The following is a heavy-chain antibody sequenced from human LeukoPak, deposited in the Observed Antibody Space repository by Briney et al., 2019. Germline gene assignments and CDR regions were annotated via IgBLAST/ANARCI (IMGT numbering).Heavy chain of an antibody. CDR2: INPNSGGT. V-gene: IGHV1-2*02. J-gene: IGHJ4*02. D-gene: IGHD3-22*01. Sequence: ASVKVSCNASGYTFTGYYMHWVRQAPGQGLEWMGWINPNSGGTNYAQKFQGRVTMTRDTSISTAYMELSRLRSDDTAVYYCARSDYYDSSGYPDYWGQGTLVTVSS. CDR1: GYTFTGYY. CDR3: ARSDYYDSSGYPDY.